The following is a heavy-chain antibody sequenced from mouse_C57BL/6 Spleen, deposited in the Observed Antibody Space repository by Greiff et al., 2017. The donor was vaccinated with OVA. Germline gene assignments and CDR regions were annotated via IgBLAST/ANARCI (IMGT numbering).Heavy chain of an antibody. V-gene: IGHV1-64*01. CDR3: ARKGVLGGAWFAY. D-gene: IGHD3-3*01. J-gene: IGHJ3*01. Sequence: QVQLKQPGAELVKPGASVKLSCKASGYTFTSYWMHWVKQRPGQGLEWIGMIHPNSGSTNYNEKFKSKATLTVDKSSSTAYMQLSSLTSEDSAVYYCARKGVLGGAWFAYWGQGTLVTVSA. CDR2: IHPNSGST. CDR1: GYTFTSYW.